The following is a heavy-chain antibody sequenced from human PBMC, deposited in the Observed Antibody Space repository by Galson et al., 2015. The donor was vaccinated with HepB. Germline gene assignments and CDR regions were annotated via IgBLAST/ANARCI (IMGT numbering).Heavy chain of an antibody. D-gene: IGHD3-10*01. V-gene: IGHV4-4*02. J-gene: IGHJ4*02. Sequence: WVRQPPGKGLEWIGEIYYTGSTNYDPSLKSRVTMSVDESNNQFSLSLRSVTAADTAVYYCARVAFGVFDYWGQGMLVTVSS. CDR3: ARVAFGVFDY. CDR2: IYYTGST.